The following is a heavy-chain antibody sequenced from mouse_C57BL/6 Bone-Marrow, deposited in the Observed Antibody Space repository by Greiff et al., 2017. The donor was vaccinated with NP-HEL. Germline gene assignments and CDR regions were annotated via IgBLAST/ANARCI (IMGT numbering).Heavy chain of an antibody. V-gene: IGHV2-6*02. CDR3: ARNYYGSSYSAWFAY. CDR1: GFSLTSYG. Sequence: VQLKESGPGLVAPSQSLSITCTVSGFSLTSYGVHWVRQPPGKGLEWLVVIWSDGSTTYNSALKSRLSISKDNSKSQVFLKMNSLQTDDTAMYYCARNYYGSSYSAWFAYWGQGTLVTVSA. CDR2: IWSDGST. D-gene: IGHD1-1*01. J-gene: IGHJ3*01.